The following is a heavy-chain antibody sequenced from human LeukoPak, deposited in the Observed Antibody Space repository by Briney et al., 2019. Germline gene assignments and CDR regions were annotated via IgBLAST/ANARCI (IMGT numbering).Heavy chain of an antibody. V-gene: IGHV3-11*04. J-gene: IGHJ3*02. CDR2: ISSSGSTI. CDR1: GFTFSDYY. Sequence: GGSLRLSCAAYGFTFSDYYMSWIRQAPGKGLEWVSYISSSGSTIYYADSVKGRFTISRDNAKNSLYLQMNSLRAEDTAIYYCARLGATGDTFDMWGQGTWVTVSS. CDR3: ARLGATGDTFDM. D-gene: IGHD1-26*01.